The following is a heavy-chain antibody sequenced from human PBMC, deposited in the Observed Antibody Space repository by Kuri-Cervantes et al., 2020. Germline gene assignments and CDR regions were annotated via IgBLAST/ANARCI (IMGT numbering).Heavy chain of an antibody. J-gene: IGHJ4*02. V-gene: IGHV3-30*18. CDR2: ISYDGSNK. D-gene: IGHD3-22*01. CDR1: GFTFSSYG. CDR3: AKESADYYDSSGYYHY. Sequence: GGSLRLSCAASGFTFSSYGMHWVRQAPGKGLEWVAVISYDGSNKYYADSVKGRFTISRDNSKNTLYLQMNSLRAEDTAVYYCAKESADYYDSSGYYHYWGQGTLVTVSS.